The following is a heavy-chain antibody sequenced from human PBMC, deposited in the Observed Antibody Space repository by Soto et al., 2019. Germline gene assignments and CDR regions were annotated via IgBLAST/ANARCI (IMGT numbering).Heavy chain of an antibody. V-gene: IGHV3-13*05. D-gene: IGHD1-26*01. CDR3: ARAYLGRLPRRADYYYAMDV. CDR2: LGAARDP. Sequence: EVQLVESGGGSVQPGESLRLSCAASGFSFRDYDMHWVRQRKGKGLEWVSALGAARDPYYVGSVKGRFSVSRDNAQNSLFLQMNNLRVDDTVVYFCARAYLGRLPRRADYYYAMDVWGRGTTVTVAS. CDR1: GFSFRDYD. J-gene: IGHJ6*02.